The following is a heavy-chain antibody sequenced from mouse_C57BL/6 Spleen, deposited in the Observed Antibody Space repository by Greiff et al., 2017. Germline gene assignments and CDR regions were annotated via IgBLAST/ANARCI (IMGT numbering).Heavy chain of an antibody. V-gene: IGHV1-85*01. CDR2: IYPRDGST. CDR1: GYTFTSYD. D-gene: IGHD1-1*02. CDR3: ARGGGKVYFDY. Sequence: VQLQQSGPELVKPGASVKLSCKASGYTFTSYDINWVKQRPGQGLEWIGWIYPRDGSTKYNEKFKGKATCTVDTSSSTAYMELHSLTSEDSAVYFGARGGGKVYFDYWGQGTTLTVSS. J-gene: IGHJ2*01.